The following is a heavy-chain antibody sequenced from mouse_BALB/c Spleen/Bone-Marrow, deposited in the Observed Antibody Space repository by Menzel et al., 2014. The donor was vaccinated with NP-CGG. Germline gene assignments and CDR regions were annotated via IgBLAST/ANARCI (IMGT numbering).Heavy chain of an antibody. CDR3: TRDPYYYGSSYAMDY. V-gene: IGHV5-6-4*01. Sequence: EVQGVASGGGLVKPGGSLKLSCAASGFTFSSYTMSWVRQTPEKRLEWVATISSGGSYTYYPDSVKGRFTISRDNAKNTLYLQMSSLKSEDTAMYYCTRDPYYYGSSYAMDYWGQGTSVTVSS. CDR2: ISSGGSYT. CDR1: GFTFSSYT. D-gene: IGHD1-1*01. J-gene: IGHJ4*01.